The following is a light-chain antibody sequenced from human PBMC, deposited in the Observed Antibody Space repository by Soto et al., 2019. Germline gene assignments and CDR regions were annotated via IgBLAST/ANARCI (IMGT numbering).Light chain of an antibody. CDR3: QQFGSSPLYT. CDR2: GAS. Sequence: EIVLTQSPGILSLSPGQRATLSCRASQSISSTYLGWYQQKPGQAPRLLIYGASSRATGIPDRFSGSGSGTDFTLTISTLEPEDFAVYYCQQFGSSPLYTFSQGTKLEIK. V-gene: IGKV3-20*01. J-gene: IGKJ2*01. CDR1: QSISSTY.